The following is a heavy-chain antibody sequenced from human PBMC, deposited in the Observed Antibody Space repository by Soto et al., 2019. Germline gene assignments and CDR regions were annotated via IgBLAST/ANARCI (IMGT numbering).Heavy chain of an antibody. V-gene: IGHV1-8*01. CDR3: ARLAPDGYYYYYGMDI. CDR1: GYTFTSYD. J-gene: IGHJ6*02. CDR2: MNPNSGNT. Sequence: QVQLVQSGAEVKKPGASVKVSCKASGYTFTSYDINWVRQATGQGLEWMGWMNPNSGNTGYAQKFQGRVTMTRNTSISTADIELSSLRSEDTAAYYCARLAPDGYYYYYGMDIWGQGTPVTVSS. D-gene: IGHD5-12*01.